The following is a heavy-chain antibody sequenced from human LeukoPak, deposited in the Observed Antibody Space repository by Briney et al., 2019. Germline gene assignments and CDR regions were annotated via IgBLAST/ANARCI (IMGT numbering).Heavy chain of an antibody. D-gene: IGHD2-15*01. Sequence: GGSLRLSCGASGFTFSDYTVYWVRLAPGKGLQWVATISYNGNIKYYADSVKGRFTISRDNSKNTLYLQMNSLRAEDTAVYYCARDQGVVVIDTTPDYFDYWGQGTLVTVSS. J-gene: IGHJ4*02. CDR1: GFTFSDYT. CDR2: ISYNGNIK. CDR3: ARDQGVVVIDTTPDYFDY. V-gene: IGHV3-30*04.